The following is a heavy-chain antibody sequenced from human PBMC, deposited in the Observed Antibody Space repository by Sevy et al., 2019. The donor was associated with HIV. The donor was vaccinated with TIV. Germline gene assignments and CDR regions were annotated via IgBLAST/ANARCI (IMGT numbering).Heavy chain of an antibody. Sequence: LSLTCAASGFTFSSYAMHWVRQAPGKGLEWVAVISYDGSNKYYADSVKGRFTISRDNSKNTLYLQMNSLRAEDTAVYYCARDSNYYDSSGYYRGAAFDIWGQGTMVTDSS. V-gene: IGHV3-30-3*01. D-gene: IGHD3-22*01. J-gene: IGHJ3*02. CDR3: ARDSNYYDSSGYYRGAAFDI. CDR1: GFTFSSYA. CDR2: ISYDGSNK.